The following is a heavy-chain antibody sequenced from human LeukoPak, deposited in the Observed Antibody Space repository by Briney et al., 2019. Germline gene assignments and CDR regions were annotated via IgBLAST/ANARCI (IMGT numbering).Heavy chain of an antibody. J-gene: IGHJ4*02. CDR2: ISGSGGST. Sequence: GGSLRLSCAASGFTFSSYAMSWVRQAPGKGLGWVSAISGSGGSTYYADSVKGRFTISRDNSKNTLYLQMNSLRAEDTAVYYCAKGQGSGSYLRIFDYWGQGTLVTVSS. D-gene: IGHD3-10*01. CDR3: AKGQGSGSYLRIFDY. CDR1: GFTFSSYA. V-gene: IGHV3-23*01.